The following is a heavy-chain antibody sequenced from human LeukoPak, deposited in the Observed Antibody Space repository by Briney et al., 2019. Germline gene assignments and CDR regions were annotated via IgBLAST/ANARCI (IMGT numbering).Heavy chain of an antibody. CDR1: VGSFSGYY. Sequence: SESLSLTCAVYVGSFSGYYWSWIRQPPGKGLEWIGEINHSGSTNYNPSLKSRVTISVDTSKNQFSPKLSSVTAADTAVYYCARGLGYWGQGTLVTVSS. J-gene: IGHJ4*02. V-gene: IGHV4-34*01. CDR3: ARGLGY. CDR2: INHSGST.